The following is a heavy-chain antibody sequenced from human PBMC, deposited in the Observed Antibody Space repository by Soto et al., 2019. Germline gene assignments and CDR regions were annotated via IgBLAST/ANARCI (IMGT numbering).Heavy chain of an antibody. CDR3: AGTTPRHWRYTHV. V-gene: IGHV6-1*01. D-gene: IGHD1-1*01. J-gene: IGHJ6*03. Sequence: SQTLSLTCVISGDSVSSNSAAWNWIRLSPSRGLEWLARTYYRSRWYNDYAVSVRSRITVNPDTSKNQFSLQLTSVTPEDTAVYYCAGTTPRHWRYTHVRGKGASLTVFS. CDR1: GDSVSSNSAA. CDR2: TYYRSRWYN.